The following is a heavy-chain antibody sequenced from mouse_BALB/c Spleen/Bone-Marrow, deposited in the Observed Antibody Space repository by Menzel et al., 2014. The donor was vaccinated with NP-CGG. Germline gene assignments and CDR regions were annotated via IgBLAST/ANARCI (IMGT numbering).Heavy chain of an antibody. D-gene: IGHD2-4*01. J-gene: IGHJ2*01. CDR3: SKDGGYDYSYYFDY. V-gene: IGHV5-6-4*01. Sequence: EVMLVESGGGLVKPGGSLKLSCAASGFTFSSYSMSWVRQTPEKRLEWVATLSSGGHDTYYPDSMKGRFTISRDNAKNTLCLQMSSLKSEDTAMYFCSKDGGYDYSYYFDYWGQGTTLTVTS. CDR2: LSSGGHDT. CDR1: GFTFSSYS.